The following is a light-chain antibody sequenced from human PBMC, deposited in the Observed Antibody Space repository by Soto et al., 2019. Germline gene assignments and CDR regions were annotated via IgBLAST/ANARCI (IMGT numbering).Light chain of an antibody. CDR2: AAS. CDR1: QCIGVY. Sequence: DIQMTQSPSSLSASLGDRVTITCRASQCIGVYLAWFQQKPGKVPRLLIYAASALQSGVPSRFSGGGSGTDVTLTISSLQPEDVATYYCQKYNSAPLTFGGGTKVEIK. V-gene: IGKV1-27*01. CDR3: QKYNSAPLT. J-gene: IGKJ4*01.